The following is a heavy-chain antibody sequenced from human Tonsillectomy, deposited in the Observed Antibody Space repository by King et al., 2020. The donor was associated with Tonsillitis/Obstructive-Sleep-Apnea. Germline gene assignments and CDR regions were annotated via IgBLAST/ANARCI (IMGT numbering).Heavy chain of an antibody. CDR1: GYTFTSYG. Sequence: VQLVQSGAEVKKPGASVKVSCKASGYTFTSYGISWVRQAPGQGLEWKGWISAYDGYTDYPRNFQGRVTMTTGTSTSTAYMELRSLRSDDTAVYYCARGSGYGGNANFDYWGQGTLVTVSS. CDR2: ISAYDGYT. V-gene: IGHV1-18*01. D-gene: IGHD4-23*01. J-gene: IGHJ4*02. CDR3: ARGSGYGGNANFDY.